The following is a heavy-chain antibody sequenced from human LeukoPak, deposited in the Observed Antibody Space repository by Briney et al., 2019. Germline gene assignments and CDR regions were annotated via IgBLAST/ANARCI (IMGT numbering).Heavy chain of an antibody. Sequence: GASVKVSCKASGYTFTSYGISWVRQAPGQGLEWMGWISAYNGNTNYAQKLRGRVTMTTDTSTSTAYMELRSLRSDDTAVYYCAREDLNNYPERWYYYYGMDVWGQGTTVTVSS. V-gene: IGHV1-18*01. CDR3: AREDLNNYPERWYYYYGMDV. CDR1: GYTFTSYG. J-gene: IGHJ6*02. CDR2: ISAYNGNT. D-gene: IGHD4-23*01.